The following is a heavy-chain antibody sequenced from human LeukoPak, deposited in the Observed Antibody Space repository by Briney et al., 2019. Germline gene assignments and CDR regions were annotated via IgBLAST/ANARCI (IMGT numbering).Heavy chain of an antibody. D-gene: IGHD3-10*01. J-gene: IGHJ4*02. Sequence: GGSLRLSCAASGFTFSCCGMTWVRQAPGKGLEWISSIGPGGDTTYYADSVKGRFTISRDNSKNTLYLQMNSLRAEDTAIYYCAKINMGCDYWGQGTPATVYS. CDR1: GFTFSCCG. CDR3: AKINMGCDY. CDR2: IGPGGDTT. V-gene: IGHV3-23*01.